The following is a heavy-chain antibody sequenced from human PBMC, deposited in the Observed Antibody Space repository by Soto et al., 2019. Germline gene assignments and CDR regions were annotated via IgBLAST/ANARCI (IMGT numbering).Heavy chain of an antibody. J-gene: IGHJ6*02. CDR1: GGSIRSYY. CDR3: AREGASGFGMDV. CDR2: IYPTGST. D-gene: IGHD1-26*01. Sequence: ASETLSLTCNVSGGSIRSYYWSWVRQPAGKALEWIGRIYPTGSTNYSPSLRSRVIMLVDTSKNQFSLTVTSVTAADTAVYYCAREGASGFGMDVWGQGTTVTVSS. V-gene: IGHV4-4*07.